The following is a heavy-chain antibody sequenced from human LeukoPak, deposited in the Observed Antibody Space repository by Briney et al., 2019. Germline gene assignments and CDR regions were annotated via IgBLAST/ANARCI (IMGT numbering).Heavy chain of an antibody. D-gene: IGHD3-3*01. J-gene: IGHJ3*02. V-gene: IGHV1-24*01. CDR2: FDPEDGET. CDR1: GYTLTELS. Sequence: ASVKVSCKVSGYTLTELSMHWVRQAPGKGLEWIGGFDPEDGETIYAQKFQGRVTMTEDTSTDTAYMELSSLRSEDTAVYYCATTPIFGVVIIPTTAFDIWGQGTMVTVSS. CDR3: ATTPIFGVVIIPTTAFDI.